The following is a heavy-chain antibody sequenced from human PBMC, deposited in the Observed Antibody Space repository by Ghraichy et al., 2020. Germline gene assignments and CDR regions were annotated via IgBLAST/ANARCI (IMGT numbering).Heavy chain of an antibody. CDR1: GGSFSGYY. CDR2: INHSGST. Sequence: SETLSLTCAVYGGSFSGYYWSWIRQPPGKGLEWIGEINHSGSTNYNPSLKSRVTISVDTSKNQFSLKLSSVTAADTAVYYCARGVEGSSSSWYAYWGQGTLVTVSS. J-gene: IGHJ4*02. D-gene: IGHD6-13*01. V-gene: IGHV4-34*01. CDR3: ARGVEGSSSSWYAY.